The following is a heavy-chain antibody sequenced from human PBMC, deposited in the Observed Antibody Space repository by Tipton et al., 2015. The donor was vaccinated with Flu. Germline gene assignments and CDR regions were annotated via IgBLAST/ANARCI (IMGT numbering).Heavy chain of an antibody. CDR1: GDSIGSDYF. CDR2: VHRSGNT. Sequence: TLSLTCSVSGDSIGSDYFWGWIRQPPGKGLQWIGNVHRSGNTYYNPSLTSRVTISVDKSKNQFSLRLTSVTAVDTAVYYCARGSPTEYHFDSWGQGTLVTVSS. CDR3: ARGSPTEYHFDS. J-gene: IGHJ4*02. V-gene: IGHV4-38-2*01. D-gene: IGHD2/OR15-2a*01.